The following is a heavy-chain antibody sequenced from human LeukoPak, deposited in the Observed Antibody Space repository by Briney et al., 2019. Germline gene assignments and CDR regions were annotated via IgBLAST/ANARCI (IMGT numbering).Heavy chain of an antibody. Sequence: SETLSLTCTVSGGSISSYYCSWIRQPPGKGLEWIGYIYYSGSTNYNPSLKSRVTISVDTSKNQFSLRLSSVTAADTAVYYCARVVATIRFGGGGWYFDYWGQGTLVTVSS. D-gene: IGHD5-24*01. CDR1: GGSISSYY. J-gene: IGHJ4*02. CDR3: ARVVATIRFGGGGWYFDY. CDR2: IYYSGST. V-gene: IGHV4-59*01.